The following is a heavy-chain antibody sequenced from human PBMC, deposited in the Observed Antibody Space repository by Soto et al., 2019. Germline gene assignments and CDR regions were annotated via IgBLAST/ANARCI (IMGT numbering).Heavy chain of an antibody. CDR1: GGTFNRDA. D-gene: IGHD1-1*01. CDR3: ARSRATTVALDI. J-gene: IGHJ3*02. V-gene: IGHV1-69*01. Sequence: QVQLVQSGAEVKKPGSSVRVSCKASGGTFNRDALNWVRLAPGQGLEWMGRIIPVFGTRHYAQKFQDRFTITADESTITAYMELSSLRFDDTAVYYCARSRATTVALDIWGLGTTVTVSS. CDR2: IIPVFGTR.